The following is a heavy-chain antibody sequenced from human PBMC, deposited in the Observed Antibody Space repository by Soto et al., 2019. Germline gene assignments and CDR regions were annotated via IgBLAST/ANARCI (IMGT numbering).Heavy chain of an antibody. D-gene: IGHD2-15*01. CDR3: AKGGYYSLFDI. Sequence: LRLSCVASGFPFSSYAMSWVRQTPEKGLEWVSGISGSGGRTYYADSVKGRFTISRDNSNNTLSLQMHSLRVEDTAVYFCAKGGYYSLFDIWGQGTMVTVSS. CDR2: ISGSGGRT. CDR1: GFPFSSYA. V-gene: IGHV3-23*01. J-gene: IGHJ3*02.